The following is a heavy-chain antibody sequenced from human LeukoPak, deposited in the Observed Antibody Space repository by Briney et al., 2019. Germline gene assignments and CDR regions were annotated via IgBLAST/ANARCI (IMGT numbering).Heavy chain of an antibody. CDR1: GGSISSYY. Sequence: SETLSLTCTVSGGSISSYYWSWIRQPPGKGLEWIGYIYYSGSTNYNPSLKSRVTISVDTSKNQFSLKLRSVTAADTAVYYCARSRYGDYGLSDYWGQGTLVTVSS. V-gene: IGHV4-59*08. J-gene: IGHJ4*02. D-gene: IGHD4-17*01. CDR2: IYYSGST. CDR3: ARSRYGDYGLSDY.